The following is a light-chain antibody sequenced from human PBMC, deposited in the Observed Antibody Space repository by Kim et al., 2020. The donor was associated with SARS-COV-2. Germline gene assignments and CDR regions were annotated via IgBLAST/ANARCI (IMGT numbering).Light chain of an antibody. J-gene: IGKJ2*01. CDR1: QSVSSTN. Sequence: PGESVTLSCRATQSVSSTNLAWYHQRPGQAPRLLIYATSTRAKGIPDRFSGSGSGTDFTLTISRLEPEDFAVYYCQQYDNSLYTFGQGTKL. V-gene: IGKV3-20*01. CDR3: QQYDNSLYT. CDR2: ATS.